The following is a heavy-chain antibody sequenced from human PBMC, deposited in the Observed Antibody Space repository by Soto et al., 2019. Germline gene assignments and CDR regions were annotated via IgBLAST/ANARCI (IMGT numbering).Heavy chain of an antibody. CDR1: GYAITSRC. Sequence: SKSPGYAITSRCRCCARQSKGQGLEWMGWISAYNGNTNYAQKLQGRVTMTTDTSTSTAYMELRSLRSDDTAVYYCAGTHCLDDAFDIWGHGTTVTVSS. J-gene: IGHJ3*02. D-gene: IGHD6-13*01. CDR3: AGTHCLDDAFDI. V-gene: IGHV1-18*01. CDR2: ISAYNGNT.